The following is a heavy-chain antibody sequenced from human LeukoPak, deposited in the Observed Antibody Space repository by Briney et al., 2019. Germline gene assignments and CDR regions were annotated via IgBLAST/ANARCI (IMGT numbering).Heavy chain of an antibody. J-gene: IGHJ3*02. Sequence: PSETLSLTCTVSGDSISSYYWGWIRQPPGKGLEWIGYIYYIGRTNYNPSLKSRVTISVDTAKNQFSLKLSSVTAADTAVYYCARDYAFGIWGQGTMVTVSS. CDR2: IYYIGRT. CDR3: ARDYAFGI. CDR1: GDSISSYY. V-gene: IGHV4-59*01.